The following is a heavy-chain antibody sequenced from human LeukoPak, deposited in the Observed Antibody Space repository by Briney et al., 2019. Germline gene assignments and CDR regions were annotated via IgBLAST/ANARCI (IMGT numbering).Heavy chain of an antibody. CDR1: GGSISSYY. V-gene: IGHV4-59*01. Sequence: SETLSLTCTVSGGSISSYYWSWIRQPPGKGLEWIGYIYYSGSTNYNPSLKSRVTISVDTSKNQFSLKLSSVAAADTAVYYCAREGGYNSLDYWGQGTLVTVSS. D-gene: IGHD5-24*01. CDR3: AREGGYNSLDY. CDR2: IYYSGST. J-gene: IGHJ4*02.